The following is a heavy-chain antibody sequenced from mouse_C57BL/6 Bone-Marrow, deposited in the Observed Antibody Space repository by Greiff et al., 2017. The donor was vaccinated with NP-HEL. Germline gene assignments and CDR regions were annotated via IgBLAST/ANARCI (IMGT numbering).Heavy chain of an antibody. Sequence: QVQLQQPGAELVRPGTSVKLSCKASGYTFTSYWMHWVKQRPGQGLEWIGVIDPSDSYTNYNQKFKGKATLTVDTSSSTAYMQLSSLTSEDSAVYYCARLVYYGNRAMDYWGQGTSVTVSS. CDR2: IDPSDSYT. CDR3: ARLVYYGNRAMDY. V-gene: IGHV1-59*01. J-gene: IGHJ4*01. CDR1: GYTFTSYW. D-gene: IGHD2-1*01.